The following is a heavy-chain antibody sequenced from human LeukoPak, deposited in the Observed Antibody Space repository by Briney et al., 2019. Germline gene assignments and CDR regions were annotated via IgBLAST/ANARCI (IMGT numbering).Heavy chain of an antibody. D-gene: IGHD6-19*01. J-gene: IGHJ4*02. CDR2: INPNSGGT. CDR3: ARDRDSSGWYLPYFDY. CDR1: GYTFTGYY. Sequence: ASVKVSCKASGYTFTGYYMHWVRQAPGQGLEWMGWINPNSGGTNYAQKFQGRVTMTRDTSISTAYMELSRLRSDDTAVYYCARDRDSSGWYLPYFDYWGQGTLVTVSS. V-gene: IGHV1-2*02.